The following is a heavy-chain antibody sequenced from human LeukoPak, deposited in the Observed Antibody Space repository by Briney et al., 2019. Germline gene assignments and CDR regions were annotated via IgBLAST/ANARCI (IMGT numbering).Heavy chain of an antibody. CDR1: GGSVSSGSYY. CDR3: ARDRSGYDPNDY. Sequence: SETLSLTCTVSGGSVSSGSYYWSWIRQPPGKGLEWIGYIYYSGSTNYNPSLKSRVTISVDTSKNQFSLKLSSVTAADTAVYYCARDRSGYDPNDYWGQGTLVTVSS. V-gene: IGHV4-61*01. D-gene: IGHD5-12*01. J-gene: IGHJ4*02. CDR2: IYYSGST.